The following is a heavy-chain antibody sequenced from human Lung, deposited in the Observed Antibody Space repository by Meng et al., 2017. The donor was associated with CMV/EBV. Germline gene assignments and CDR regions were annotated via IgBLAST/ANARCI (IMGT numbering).Heavy chain of an antibody. D-gene: IGHD5-12*01. J-gene: IGHJ6*02. V-gene: IGHV3-21*01. CDR1: GFTFSSYS. CDR2: ISSSSSYI. Sequence: SCAASGFTFSSYSMNWVRQAPGKGLEWVSSISSSSSYIYYADSVKGRFTISRDNAKNSLYLQMNSLRAEDTAVYYCARDLRGYSGYDYPYYYYGMDVXGQGTTVTVSS. CDR3: ARDLRGYSGYDYPYYYYGMDV.